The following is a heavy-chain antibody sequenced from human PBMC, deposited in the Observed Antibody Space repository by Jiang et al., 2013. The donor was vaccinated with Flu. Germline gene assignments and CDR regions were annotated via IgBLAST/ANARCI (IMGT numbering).Heavy chain of an antibody. V-gene: IGHV3-11*06. Sequence: SCAASGFTFSDYYMSWIRQAPGKGLEWVSYISSSSSYTNYADSVKGRFTISRDNAKNSLYLQMNSLRAEDTAVYYCARDPGYSSSWYYFDYWGQGTLVTVSS. CDR2: ISSSSSYT. CDR1: GFTFSDYY. CDR3: ARDPGYSSSWYYFDY. D-gene: IGHD6-13*01. J-gene: IGHJ4*02.